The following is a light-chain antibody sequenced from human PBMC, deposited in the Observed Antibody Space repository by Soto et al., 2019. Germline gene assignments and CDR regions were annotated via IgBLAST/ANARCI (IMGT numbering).Light chain of an antibody. CDR2: GAS. J-gene: IGKJ1*01. CDR1: QSVRRN. CDR3: QQYNNWPRT. Sequence: EIVMRKSPSTLAVSPGGIATLSCRASQSVRRNLAWYQQKPGKAPRLLIYGASTRATGIPARFSGSGSGTEFTLTISSLQSEDFELYYCQQYNNWPRTFGQGTKVDIK. V-gene: IGKV3-15*01.